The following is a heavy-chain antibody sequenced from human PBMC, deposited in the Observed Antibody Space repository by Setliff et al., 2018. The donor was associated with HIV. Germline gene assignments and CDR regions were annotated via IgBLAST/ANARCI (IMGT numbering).Heavy chain of an antibody. CDR3: ARSTYYYGSGKGSGWFDP. J-gene: IGHJ5*02. Sequence: PSETLSLTCTVSGGSISSGSYYWSWIRQPAGKGLEWIGHIYTSGSTYYNPSLKSRVTISVDTSKNQFSLKLSSVTAADTAVYYCARSTYYYGSGKGSGWFDPWGQGTLVTVSS. V-gene: IGHV4-61*09. CDR1: GGSISSGSYY. CDR2: IYTSGST. D-gene: IGHD3-10*01.